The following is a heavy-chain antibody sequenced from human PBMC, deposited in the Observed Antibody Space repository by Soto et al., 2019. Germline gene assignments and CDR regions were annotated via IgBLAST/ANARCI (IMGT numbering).Heavy chain of an antibody. Sequence: PGESLKISCAASGFTFSSYAMSWVRQAPGKGLEWVAVISYDGSNKYYADSVKGRFTISRDNSKNTLYLQMNSLRAEDTAVYYCAKGRVRDYYYYGMDVWGQGTTVTVSS. V-gene: IGHV3-30*18. CDR2: ISYDGSNK. CDR3: AKGRVRDYYYYGMDV. J-gene: IGHJ6*02. CDR1: GFTFSSYA. D-gene: IGHD3-10*01.